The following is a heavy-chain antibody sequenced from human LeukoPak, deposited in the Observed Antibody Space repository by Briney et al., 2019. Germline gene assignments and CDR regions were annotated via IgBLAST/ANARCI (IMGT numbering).Heavy chain of an antibody. CDR2: IYYSGST. J-gene: IGHJ4*02. D-gene: IGHD3-22*01. CDR1: GGSISSSSYY. Sequence: SETLSLTCTVSGGSISSSSYYWGWIRQPPGKGLEWIGSIYYSGSTYYNPSLKSRVTISVDTSKNQFSLKLSSVTAADTAVYYCARSGGITMIVVVPHFDYWGQGTLVTVSS. V-gene: IGHV4-39*01. CDR3: ARSGGITMIVVVPHFDY.